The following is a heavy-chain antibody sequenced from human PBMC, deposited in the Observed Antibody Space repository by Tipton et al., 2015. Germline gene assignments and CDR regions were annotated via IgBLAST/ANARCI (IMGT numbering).Heavy chain of an antibody. J-gene: IGHJ6*02. CDR3: TRDGPPPFDYVSGEYRQGNSYNGMDV. CDR2: VYNNVTT. D-gene: IGHD3-16*01. V-gene: IGHV4-59*01. Sequence: TLSLTCTVSGGSISSYYWSWIRQPPGKGLEWIGYVYNNVTTNDNPSLKSRVTISVDTSKNQFSLKLSSVTAADTAVYYCTRDGPPPFDYVSGEYRQGNSYNGMDVWGQGTTVTVSS. CDR1: GGSISSYY.